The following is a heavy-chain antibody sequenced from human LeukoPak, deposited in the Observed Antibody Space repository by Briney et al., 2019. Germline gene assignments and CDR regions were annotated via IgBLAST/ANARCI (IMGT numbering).Heavy chain of an antibody. V-gene: IGHV3-30*18. CDR2: ISDDGSNK. Sequence: GGSLRLSCAASRFTFSSYDMHWVRQAPGKGLEWVALISDDGSNKFYADSVKGRFTISRDNSKNTLYLQMNSLRVEDTAVYYCAKVLVGATEFSYWGQGTLVTVSS. CDR3: AKVLVGATEFSY. J-gene: IGHJ4*02. CDR1: RFTFSSYD. D-gene: IGHD1-26*01.